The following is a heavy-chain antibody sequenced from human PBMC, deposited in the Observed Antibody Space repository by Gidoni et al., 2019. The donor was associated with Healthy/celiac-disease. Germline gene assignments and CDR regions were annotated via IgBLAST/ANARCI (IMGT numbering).Heavy chain of an antibody. CDR3: AIVPAVNYYGMDV. J-gene: IGHJ6*02. V-gene: IGHV3-23*01. D-gene: IGHD2-2*01. Sequence: RFTISRDNSKNTLYLQMNSLRAEDTAVYYCAIVPAVNYYGMDVWGQGTTVTVSS.